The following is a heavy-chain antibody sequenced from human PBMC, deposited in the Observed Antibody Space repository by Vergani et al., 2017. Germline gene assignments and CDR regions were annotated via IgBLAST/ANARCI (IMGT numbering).Heavy chain of an antibody. J-gene: IGHJ4*02. D-gene: IGHD3-22*01. V-gene: IGHV3-23*01. CDR3: AKYYYDSSGYSPTVFDY. CDR2: ISGSGGST. Sequence: EVQLLESGGGLVQPGGFLRLSCAASGFTFSSYAMSWVRQAPGKGLEWVSAISGSGGSTYYADSVKGRFTISRDNSKNTLYLQRNSLRAEDTAVYYCAKYYYDSSGYSPTVFDYWGQGTLVTVSS. CDR1: GFTFSSYA.